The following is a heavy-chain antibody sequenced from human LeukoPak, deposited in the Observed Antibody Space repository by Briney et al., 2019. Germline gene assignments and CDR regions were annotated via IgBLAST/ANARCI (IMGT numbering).Heavy chain of an antibody. CDR1: GGSISSGGYS. D-gene: IGHD3-9*01. J-gene: IGHJ4*02. CDR3: ASQLRYFDWFHFDY. CDR2: IYHSGST. V-gene: IGHV4-30-2*01. Sequence: SETLSLTCAVSGGSISSGGYSWSWIRQPPGKGLEWIGYIYHSGSTYYNPSLKSRVTISVDRSKNQFSLKLSSVTAADTAVYYCASQLRYFDWFHFDYWGQRTLVTLSS.